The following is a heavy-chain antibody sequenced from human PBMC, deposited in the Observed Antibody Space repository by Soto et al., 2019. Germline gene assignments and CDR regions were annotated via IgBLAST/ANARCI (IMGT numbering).Heavy chain of an antibody. CDR1: GGSFSGYY. CDR3: ARVSLDEHYVDY. Sequence: XXTLSLPFAVYGGSFSGYYWRWIPQPPGKGLEWIGEINHSGSTNYNSSLKSRVTISVDTSKNQFSLKLSSVTAADTAVYYCARVSLDEHYVDYWGQGTLVTVSS. J-gene: IGHJ4*02. CDR2: INHSGST. V-gene: IGHV4-34*01.